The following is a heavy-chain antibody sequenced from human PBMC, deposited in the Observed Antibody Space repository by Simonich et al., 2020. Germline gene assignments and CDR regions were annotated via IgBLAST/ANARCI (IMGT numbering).Heavy chain of an antibody. V-gene: IGHV3-74*01. Sequence: EVQLVESGGGLVQPGGSLRLSCAASGFTFSWFWMHWVRQAPGKGLGWVSRINSDVSSTSYADSLKDRFTISRDNAKNTLLLQRNSLRAEDTAVYYGARWTATGYYFDYWGQGTLVTVSS. D-gene: IGHD1-1*01. J-gene: IGHJ4*02. CDR3: ARWTATGYYFDY. CDR1: GFTFSWFW. CDR2: INSDVSST.